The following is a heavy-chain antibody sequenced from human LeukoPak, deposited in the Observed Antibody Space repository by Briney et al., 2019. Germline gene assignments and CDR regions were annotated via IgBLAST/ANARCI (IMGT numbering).Heavy chain of an antibody. CDR1: GYTFTSYG. D-gene: IGHD3-10*01. CDR2: IIPIFGTA. CDR3: ATLVRGGGDYFDY. J-gene: IGHJ4*02. Sequence: ASVKVSCKASGYTFTSYGMNWVRQAPGQGLEWMGGIIPIFGTANYAQKFQGRVTITADESTSTAYMELSSLRSEDTAVYYCATLVRGGGDYFDYWGQGTLVTVSS. V-gene: IGHV1-69*13.